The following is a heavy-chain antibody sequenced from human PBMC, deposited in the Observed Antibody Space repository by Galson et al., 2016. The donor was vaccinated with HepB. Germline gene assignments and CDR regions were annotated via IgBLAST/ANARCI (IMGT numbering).Heavy chain of an antibody. CDR2: ISGDGGNT. J-gene: IGHJ6*02. CDR3: AKEEVWSGYYFYYGIDV. V-gene: IGHV3-43*02. D-gene: IGHD3-3*01. Sequence: SLRLSCAASGFTFDDHGMHWVRQAPGKGLEWVALISGDGGNTYYADSVKGRFTISRVNRKNSLYLQMNSLRTEDTALYYCAKEEVWSGYYFYYGIDVGGQGTMVTVSS. CDR1: GFTFDDHG.